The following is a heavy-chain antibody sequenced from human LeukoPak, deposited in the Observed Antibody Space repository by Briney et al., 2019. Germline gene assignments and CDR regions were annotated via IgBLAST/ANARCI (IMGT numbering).Heavy chain of an antibody. CDR2: IYTSGST. CDR1: GGSISSYY. V-gene: IGHV4-4*07. J-gene: IGHJ6*02. Sequence: PSETLSLTCTVSGGSISSYYWSWIRQPAGKGLEWIGRIYTSGSTNYNPSLKSRVTISVDTSKNQFSLKLSSVTAADTAVYYCARFQWLLYYYYGMDVWGQGTTVTVSS. D-gene: IGHD6-19*01. CDR3: ARFQWLLYYYYGMDV.